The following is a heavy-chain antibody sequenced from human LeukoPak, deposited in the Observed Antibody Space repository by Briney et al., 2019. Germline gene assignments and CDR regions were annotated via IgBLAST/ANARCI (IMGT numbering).Heavy chain of an antibody. V-gene: IGHV4-34*01. Sequence: SETLSLTCAVYGGSFSGYYWSWIRQPPGKGLEWLGEINHSGSTNYNPSLKSRVTISVDTSKNQFSLKLSSVTAADTAVYYCARGGSHDYYDSSGYLYYFDYWGQGTLVTVSS. CDR3: ARGGSHDYYDSSGYLYYFDY. D-gene: IGHD3-22*01. CDR1: GGSFSGYY. CDR2: INHSGST. J-gene: IGHJ4*02.